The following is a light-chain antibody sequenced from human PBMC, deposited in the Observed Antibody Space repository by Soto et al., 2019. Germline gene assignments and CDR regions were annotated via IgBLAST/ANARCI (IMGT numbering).Light chain of an antibody. Sequence: IVLTQSPVTLSLSPGERATLSCRASQNISSYLIWYQQKPGQAPRLLMYDVSNRATGIPARFSGSGSGTDFPLTISSLEPEDLAVYYCQQRSNWPRTFGQGTKVDIK. J-gene: IGKJ1*01. CDR1: QNISSY. CDR2: DVS. V-gene: IGKV3-11*01. CDR3: QQRSNWPRT.